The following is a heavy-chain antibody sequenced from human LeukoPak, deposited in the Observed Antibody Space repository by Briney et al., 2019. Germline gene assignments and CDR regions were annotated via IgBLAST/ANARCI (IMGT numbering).Heavy chain of an antibody. V-gene: IGHV3-33*01. CDR3: ARGPWDPSAFRFGELFAPFDY. CDR1: GFTFSSYG. CDR2: IWYDGSNK. J-gene: IGHJ4*02. D-gene: IGHD3-10*01. Sequence: PGGSLRLSCAASGFTFSSYGMHWVRQAPGKGLEWVAVIWYDGSNKYYADSVKGRFTISRDNSKNTLYLQMNSLRAEDTAVYYCARGPWDPSAFRFGELFAPFDYWGQGTLVTVSS.